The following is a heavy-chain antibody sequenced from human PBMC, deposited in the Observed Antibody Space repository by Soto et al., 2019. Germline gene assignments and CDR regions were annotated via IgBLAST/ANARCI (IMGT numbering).Heavy chain of an antibody. J-gene: IGHJ5*02. CDR1: GFTFSSYG. CDR2: IWYDGSNK. V-gene: IGHV3-33*01. Sequence: PGGSLRLSCAASGFTFSSYGMHWVRQAPGKGLEWVAVIWYDGSNKYYADSVKGRFTISRDNSKNTLYLQMNSLRAEDTAVYYCARQVSPTISGSRADPPWFDPWGQGTLVTVSS. CDR3: ARQVSPTISGSRADPPWFDP. D-gene: IGHD2-15*01.